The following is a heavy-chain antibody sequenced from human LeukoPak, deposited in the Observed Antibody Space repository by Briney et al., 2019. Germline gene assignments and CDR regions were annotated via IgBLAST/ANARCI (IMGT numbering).Heavy chain of an antibody. CDR1: GFTFDDYA. Sequence: GRSLRLSCAASGFTFDDYAMHWVRQAPGKGLEWVSGISWNSGSIGYADSVKGRFTISRDNAKNSLYLQMNSLRAEDTALYYCARDPGDIVVAGTFDYWGQGTLVTVSS. CDR2: ISWNSGSI. D-gene: IGHD6-19*01. V-gene: IGHV3-9*01. J-gene: IGHJ4*02. CDR3: ARDPGDIVVAGTFDY.